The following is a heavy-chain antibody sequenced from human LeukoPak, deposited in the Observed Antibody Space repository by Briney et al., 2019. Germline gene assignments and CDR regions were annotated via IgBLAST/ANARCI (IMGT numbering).Heavy chain of an antibody. CDR1: GFTCSSYG. Sequence: GGSLRLSCAASGFTCSSYGMHWVRQAPGKGLEWVAVIWYDGSNKYYADSVKGRFTISRDNSKNTLYLQMNSLRAEDTAVYYCAREDGTYYYDSSGPSLWGQGTMVTVSS. J-gene: IGHJ3*01. CDR3: AREDGTYYYDSSGPSL. D-gene: IGHD3-22*01. V-gene: IGHV3-33*01. CDR2: IWYDGSNK.